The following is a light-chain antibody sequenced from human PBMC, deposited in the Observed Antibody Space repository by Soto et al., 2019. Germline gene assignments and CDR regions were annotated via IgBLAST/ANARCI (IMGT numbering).Light chain of an antibody. CDR2: GAS. CDR1: QSLTNN. J-gene: IGKJ5*01. CDR3: QHYNNWPPIT. Sequence: EIVLTQSPGTLSLSPGDRATLSCRASQSLTNNYFAWYQQKPGQAPTLLIYGASTRATGIPARFSGSGSGTEFTLTISSLQSEDFAVYYCQHYNNWPPITFGQGTRLEIK. V-gene: IGKV3-15*01.